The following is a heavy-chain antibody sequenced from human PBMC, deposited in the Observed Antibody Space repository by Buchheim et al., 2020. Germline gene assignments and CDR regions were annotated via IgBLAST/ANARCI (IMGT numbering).Heavy chain of an antibody. CDR1: GFTFRDYA. CDR3: AKDNYYGSGSNP. CDR2: ISGSGFDT. Sequence: EELLLESGGDWVQPGGSLRLSCATSGFTFRDYAMSWVRQAPGKGLESVSKISGSGFDTNYADSVKGRFTISRDQAKNTLYLQMTSLRAEDTAAYYCAKDNYYGSGSNPWGQGTL. D-gene: IGHD3-10*01. V-gene: IGHV3-23*01. J-gene: IGHJ5*02.